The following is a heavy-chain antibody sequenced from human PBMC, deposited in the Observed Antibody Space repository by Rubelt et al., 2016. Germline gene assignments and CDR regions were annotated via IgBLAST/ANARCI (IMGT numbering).Heavy chain of an antibody. D-gene: IGHD4-23*01. J-gene: IGHJ6*02. Sequence: EVQLVESGGGLVQPGRSLRLSCAASGFTFDDYAMHWVRQAPGKGLEWVSGISWNSGSIGYEDSVKGRFTISRDNAKNSLYLQMNSLRAEDTALYYCAKGILRWSVGYGMDVWGQGTTVTVSS. CDR1: GFTFDDYA. CDR2: ISWNSGSI. V-gene: IGHV3-9*01. CDR3: AKGILRWSVGYGMDV.